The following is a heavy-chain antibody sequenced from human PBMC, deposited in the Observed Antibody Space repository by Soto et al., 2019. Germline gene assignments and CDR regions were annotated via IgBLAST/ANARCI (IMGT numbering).Heavy chain of an antibody. CDR3: ARYRFWENWFDP. CDR2: IYYSGST. V-gene: IGHV4-59*08. CDR1: GGSISIYY. J-gene: IGHJ5*02. D-gene: IGHD3-10*01. Sequence: KPSDTLSLTCTVSGGSISIYYWSWIRQPPGKGLEWIGYIYYSGSTNYNPSLKSRVTISVDTSKNQFSLKLSSVTAADTAVYYCARYRFWENWFDPWGQGTLVTVSS.